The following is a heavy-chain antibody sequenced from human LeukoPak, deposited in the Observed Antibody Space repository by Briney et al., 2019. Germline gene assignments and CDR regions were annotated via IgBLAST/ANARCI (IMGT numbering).Heavy chain of an antibody. CDR1: GGSFSGYY. D-gene: IGHD6-13*01. Sequence: NASETLSLTCAVYGGSFSGYYWSWIRQPPGKGLEWIGEINHSGSTNYNPSLKSRVTISVDTSKNQFSLKLTSVTAADTAVYYCARSLFRGSSSWKGWFDPWGHGILVTVSS. CDR3: ARSLFRGSSSWKGWFDP. J-gene: IGHJ5*02. CDR2: INHSGST. V-gene: IGHV4-34*01.